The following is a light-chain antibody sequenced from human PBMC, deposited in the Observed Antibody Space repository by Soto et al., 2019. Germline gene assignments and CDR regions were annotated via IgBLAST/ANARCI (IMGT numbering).Light chain of an antibody. CDR2: LNSDGSH. CDR3: QTWVGTGNVV. V-gene: IGLV4-69*01. J-gene: IGLJ2*01. Sequence: QLVLTQSPSASASLGASVKVPCTLSSGHSSYAIAWHQQQQEKGPRYLMKLNSDGSHSKGDGIPDRFSGSSSGAARYLTISSLQSEDEAEYYCQTWVGTGNVVFGGGTKLTVL. CDR1: SGHSSYA.